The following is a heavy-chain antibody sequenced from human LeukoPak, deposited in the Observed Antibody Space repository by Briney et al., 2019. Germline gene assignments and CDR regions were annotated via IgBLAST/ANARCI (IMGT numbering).Heavy chain of an antibody. D-gene: IGHD6-13*01. CDR3: AKDSSALGGYNSLDY. CDR1: GFTFSSYA. J-gene: IGHJ4*02. CDR2: TSGSGGRT. V-gene: IGHV3-23*01. Sequence: PGGSLRLSCAASGFTFSSYAMSWVRQAPGKGLEWVSGTSGSGGRTYYADSVKGRFTISRDNSKNTLYLQMNSLRAEDTAVYYCAKDSSALGGYNSLDYWGQGTLVTVSS.